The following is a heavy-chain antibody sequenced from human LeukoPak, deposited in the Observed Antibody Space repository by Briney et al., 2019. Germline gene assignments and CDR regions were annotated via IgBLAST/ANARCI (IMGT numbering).Heavy chain of an antibody. Sequence: SVKVSCKASGGTFSSYAISWVRQAPGQGLEWMGGTIPIFGTANYAQKFQGRVTITADKSTSTAYMELSSLRSEDTAVYYCARSSIIAAAGPYYFDYWGQGTLVTASS. CDR1: GGTFSSYA. CDR3: ARSSIIAAAGPYYFDY. CDR2: TIPIFGTA. V-gene: IGHV1-69*06. D-gene: IGHD6-13*01. J-gene: IGHJ4*02.